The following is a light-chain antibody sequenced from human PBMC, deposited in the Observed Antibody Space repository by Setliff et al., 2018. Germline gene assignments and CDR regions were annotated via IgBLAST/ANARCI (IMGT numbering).Light chain of an antibody. CDR1: SSDVGGYNY. Sequence: QSVLTQPASVSGSPGQSITNSCTGTSSDVGGYNYVSWYQQHPGKSPKVMIYDVSNRRSGVSNRFSGSKSGNTASLTISGLQAEDETGYYCSSYTSSSASYVFGTGAKV. J-gene: IGLJ1*01. V-gene: IGLV2-14*03. CDR3: SSYTSSSASYV. CDR2: DVS.